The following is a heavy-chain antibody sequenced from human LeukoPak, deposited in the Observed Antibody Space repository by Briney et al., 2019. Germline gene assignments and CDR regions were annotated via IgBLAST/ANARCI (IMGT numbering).Heavy chain of an antibody. CDR2: ICTAGDT. CDR3: ARGYCSGGSCYSSYMAV. CDR1: GFTFSSYD. D-gene: IGHD2-15*01. V-gene: IGHV3-13*01. J-gene: IGHJ6*03. Sequence: GGSLRLSCAASGFTFSSYDMHWVRQAAGKGLEWVSAICTAGDTYYPGSVKGRCTISRENAKNSLYLQMNSLRAGDTAVYYCARGYCSGGSCYSSYMAVWGKGTTVTVSS.